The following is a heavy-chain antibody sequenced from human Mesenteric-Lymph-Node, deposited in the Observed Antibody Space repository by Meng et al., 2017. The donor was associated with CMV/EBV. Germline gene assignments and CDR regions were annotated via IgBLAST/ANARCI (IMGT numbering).Heavy chain of an antibody. V-gene: IGHV3-30*02. CDR3: TKDKGLRYLEWLGG. CDR2: ISFDGTIE. CDR1: GYTFTSYY. J-gene: IGHJ4*02. Sequence: SCKASGYTFTSYYMHWVRQAPGRGLEWVTFISFDGTIEYYEDSVKGRFTISRDNSRNTLYLQMNSLRVEDTAVYYCTKDKGLRYLEWLGGRGQGTLVTVSS. D-gene: IGHD3-3*01.